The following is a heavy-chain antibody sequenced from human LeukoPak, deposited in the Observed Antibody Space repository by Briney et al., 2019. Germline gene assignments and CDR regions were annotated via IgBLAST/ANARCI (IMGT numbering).Heavy chain of an antibody. Sequence: PSETLSLTCTVSGGSVSSTTYFWSWIRQPPGKGLEWIASINYSGSTYYNPSLKSRVTISVDTSENQFSLQLSSVTAADTAVYCCARYVVYGSGKYYFDYWGQGTLVTVSS. D-gene: IGHD3-10*01. CDR1: GGSVSSTTYF. CDR2: INYSGST. CDR3: ARYVVYGSGKYYFDY. J-gene: IGHJ4*02. V-gene: IGHV4-39*01.